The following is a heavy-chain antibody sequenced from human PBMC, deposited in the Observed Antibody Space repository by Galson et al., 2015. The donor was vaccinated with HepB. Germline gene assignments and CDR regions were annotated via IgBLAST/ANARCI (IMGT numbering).Heavy chain of an antibody. D-gene: IGHD5-18*01. V-gene: IGHV3-33*01. CDR1: GFTFTNYG. CDR3: VRDAKMDTGIDYMDV. J-gene: IGHJ6*03. CDR2: IWYDGNSK. Sequence: SLRLSCAASGFTFTNYGIHWVRQVPGKGLEWVAVIWYDGNSKQYADSVKGRFTISGDNSRNTVYLQMNTLRVEDTAVYYCVRDAKMDTGIDYMDVWGKGTTVTVSS.